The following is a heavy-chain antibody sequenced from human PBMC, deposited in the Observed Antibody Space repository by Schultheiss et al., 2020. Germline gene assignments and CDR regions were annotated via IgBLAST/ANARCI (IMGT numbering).Heavy chain of an antibody. D-gene: IGHD5-12*01. J-gene: IGHJ6*02. Sequence: GGSLRLSCAASGFTFSDYYMSWIRQAPGKGLEWVSYISSSGSTIYYADSVKGRFTISRDNAKNSLYLQMNSLRAEDTAVYYCARVAVATTPSPYGMDVWGQGTTVTVYS. CDR3: ARVAVATTPSPYGMDV. V-gene: IGHV3-11*04. CDR1: GFTFSDYY. CDR2: ISSSGSTI.